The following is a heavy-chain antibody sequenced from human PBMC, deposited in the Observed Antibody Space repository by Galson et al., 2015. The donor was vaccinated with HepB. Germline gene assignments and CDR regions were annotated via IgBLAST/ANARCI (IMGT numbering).Heavy chain of an antibody. CDR1: GFTFSSYS. V-gene: IGHV3-21*01. CDR2: ISSSISYI. D-gene: IGHD6-13*01. CDR3: ARDLGYSSSWYVGVTDYYYYGMDV. Sequence: SLRLSCTASGFTFSSYSMNWVRQAPGKGLEWVSSISSSISYIYYADSVKGRFTISRDNAKNSLYLQMNSLRAEDTAVYYCARDLGYSSSWYVGVTDYYYYGMDVWGQGTTVTVSS. J-gene: IGHJ6*02.